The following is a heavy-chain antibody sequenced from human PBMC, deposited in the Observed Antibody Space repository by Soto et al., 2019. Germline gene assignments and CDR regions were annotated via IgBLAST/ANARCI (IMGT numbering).Heavy chain of an antibody. V-gene: IGHV3-23*01. J-gene: IGHJ4*02. Sequence: PGGSLRLSCAASGFSFSIYAMNLVRQAPGKGLEWVSGISGGGGSTYYADSVKGRFTISRDNSKNTLYLQMNSLRVEDTAVYYCAKDPTSYDSSAQFDSWGQGTLVTVSS. CDR2: ISGGGGST. CDR3: AKDPTSYDSSAQFDS. CDR1: GFSFSIYA. D-gene: IGHD3-22*01.